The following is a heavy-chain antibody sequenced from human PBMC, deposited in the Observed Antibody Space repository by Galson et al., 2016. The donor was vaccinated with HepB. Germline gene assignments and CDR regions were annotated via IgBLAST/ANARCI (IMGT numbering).Heavy chain of an antibody. J-gene: IGHJ4*02. Sequence: SETLSLTCAVYGGSFSGHYWTWIRQPPGKGLEWIGYIYNSGSTYYNPSLKSRVAILVDTSKNQFSLKLSSVTAADTAVFYCATLLYGNSALAYWGQGTLVAVSS. CDR3: ATLLYGNSALAY. V-gene: IGHV4-34*01. D-gene: IGHD2/OR15-2a*01. CDR2: IYNSGST. CDR1: GGSFSGHY.